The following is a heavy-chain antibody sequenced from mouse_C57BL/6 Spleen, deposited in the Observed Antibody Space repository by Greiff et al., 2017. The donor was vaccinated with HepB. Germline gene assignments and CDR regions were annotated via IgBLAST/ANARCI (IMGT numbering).Heavy chain of an antibody. CDR3: AIVTTLIKDAMDY. J-gene: IGHJ4*01. CDR2: IDPNSGGT. Sequence: VQLQQPGAELVKPGASVKLSCKASGYTFTSYWMHWVKQRPGRGLEWIGRIDPNSGGTKYNEKFKSKATLTIDKPSSTAYMQLSSLTSEDSAVYYCAIVTTLIKDAMDYWGQGTSVTVSS. V-gene: IGHV1-72*01. CDR1: GYTFTSYW. D-gene: IGHD2-5*01.